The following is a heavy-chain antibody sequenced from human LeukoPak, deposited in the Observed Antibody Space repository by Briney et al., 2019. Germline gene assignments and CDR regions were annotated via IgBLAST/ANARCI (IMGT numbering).Heavy chain of an antibody. J-gene: IGHJ4*02. V-gene: IGHV4-39*07. CDR1: GGSISSSSYS. CDR2: INHSGST. D-gene: IGHD3-16*01. Sequence: SETLSLTCTVSGGSISSSSYSWSWIRQPPGKGLEWIGEINHSGSTNYNPSLKSRVTISVDTSKNQFSLKLSSVTAADTAVYYCARGSRPGDTTPEYYFDYWGQGTLVTVSS. CDR3: ARGSRPGDTTPEYYFDY.